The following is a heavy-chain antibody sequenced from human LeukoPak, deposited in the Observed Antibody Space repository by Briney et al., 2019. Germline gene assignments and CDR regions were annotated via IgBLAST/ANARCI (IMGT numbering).Heavy chain of an antibody. CDR2: IYSGGST. V-gene: IGHV3-53*04. CDR1: GFTVSSNY. Sequence: GGSLRLSCAASGFTVSSNYMSWVRQAPGKGLEWVSVIYSGGSTYYAESVKGRFTISRQNSKNTLYLQMNSLRAEDTAVYYCARSPLFNYYDSSGYNDYWGQGTLVTVSS. J-gene: IGHJ4*02. D-gene: IGHD3-22*01. CDR3: ARSPLFNYYDSSGYNDY.